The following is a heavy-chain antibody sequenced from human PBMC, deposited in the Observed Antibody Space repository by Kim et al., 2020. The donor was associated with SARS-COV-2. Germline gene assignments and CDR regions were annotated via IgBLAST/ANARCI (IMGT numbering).Heavy chain of an antibody. CDR3: ARDRSSSWYRGLFDY. V-gene: IGHV1-69*13. J-gene: IGHJ4*02. D-gene: IGHD6-13*01. CDR1: GGTFSSYA. Sequence: SVKVSCKASGGTFSSYAISWVRQAPGQGLEWMGGIIPIFGTANYAQKFQGRVTITADESTSTAYMELSSLRSEDTAVYYCARDRSSSWYRGLFDYWGQGTLVTVSS. CDR2: IIPIFGTA.